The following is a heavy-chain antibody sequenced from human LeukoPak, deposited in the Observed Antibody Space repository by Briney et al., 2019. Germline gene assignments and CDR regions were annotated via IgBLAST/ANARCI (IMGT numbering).Heavy chain of an antibody. CDR2: IYTRGST. D-gene: IGHD2-15*01. CDR1: GGSISSGSYY. J-gene: IGHJ2*01. Sequence: SETLSLTCTVSGGSISSGSYYWSWIRQPAGKGLEWIGRIYTRGSTNYNPSLKSRVTISVDTSKNQFSLKLSSVTAADTAVYYCARDRVPEGDCSGGSCYSLFYWYFDLWGRGTLVTVSS. CDR3: ARDRVPEGDCSGGSCYSLFYWYFDL. V-gene: IGHV4-61*02.